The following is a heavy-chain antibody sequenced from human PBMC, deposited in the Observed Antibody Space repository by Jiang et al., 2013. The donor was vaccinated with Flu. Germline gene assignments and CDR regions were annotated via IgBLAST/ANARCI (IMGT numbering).Heavy chain of an antibody. V-gene: IGHV6-1*01. CDR2: TYFRSRWIN. CDR3: ARVSPTATGFEF. J-gene: IGHJ4*02. D-gene: IGHD1-14*01. Sequence: VSRSIVTWNWIRQSPSRGLEWLGRTYFRSRWINDYAESVKSRITVNADTSKNQFSLHLNSVIPEDTAVYFCARVSPTATGFEFWGQGTLVTVSS. CDR1: VSRSIVT.